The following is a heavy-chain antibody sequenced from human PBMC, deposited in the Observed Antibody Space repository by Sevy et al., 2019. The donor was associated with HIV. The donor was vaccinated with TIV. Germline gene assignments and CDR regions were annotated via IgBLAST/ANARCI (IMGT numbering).Heavy chain of an antibody. CDR1: GFTFSTYN. CDR2: IWSSSSYI. CDR3: ARDRTYGSFIDY. J-gene: IGHJ4*02. D-gene: IGHD3-10*01. Sequence: GGSLRLSCAASGFTFSTYNMNWVRQAPGKGLEWVSSIWSSSSYISYADSVKGRFTISRDNAKNSLYLQMNSLKVEETAVYYCARDRTYGSFIDYWGQGTLVTVSS. V-gene: IGHV3-21*01.